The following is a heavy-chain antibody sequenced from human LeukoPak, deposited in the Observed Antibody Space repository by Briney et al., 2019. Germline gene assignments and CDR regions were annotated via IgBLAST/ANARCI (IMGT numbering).Heavy chain of an antibody. CDR2: INHSGST. CDR3: ARALTYLQFDP. Sequence: SETLSLTCAVYGGSFSGYYWSWIRQPPGKGLEWIGEINHSGSTNYNPSLKSRVTISVDTSKNQFSLKLSSVTAAGTAVYYCARALTYLQFDPWGQGTLVTVSS. J-gene: IGHJ5*02. D-gene: IGHD2-2*02. V-gene: IGHV4-34*01. CDR1: GGSFSGYY.